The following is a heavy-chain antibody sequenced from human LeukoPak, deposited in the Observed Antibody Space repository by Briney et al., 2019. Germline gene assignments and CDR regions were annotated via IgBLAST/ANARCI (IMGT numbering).Heavy chain of an antibody. V-gene: IGHV3-64*01. J-gene: IGHJ4*02. CDR1: GFTFSSYA. CDR2: ISSNGGST. D-gene: IGHD3-22*01. Sequence: PGGSLRLSCAASGFTFSSYAMHWVRQAQGKGLEYVSAISSNGGSTYYANSVKGRFTISRDNSKNTLYLQMGSPRAEDMAVYYCARGSITMIVVVPTAFDYWGQGTLVTVSS. CDR3: ARGSITMIVVVPTAFDY.